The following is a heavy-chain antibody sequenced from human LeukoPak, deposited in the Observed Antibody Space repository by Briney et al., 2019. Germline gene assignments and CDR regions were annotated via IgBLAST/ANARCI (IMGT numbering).Heavy chain of an antibody. CDR2: IRQDGSAK. CDR3: ARDYYASGSHDF. CDR1: GFTFSSFW. J-gene: IGHJ4*02. V-gene: IGHV3-7*04. D-gene: IGHD3-10*01. Sequence: GGSLRLSCADSGFTFSSFWMTWVRPAPGKGLEWVANIRQDGSAKYYVDSVKGRFTISRDNAKNSLCLQLNSLRAEDTAVYYCARDYYASGSHDFWGQGALVTISS.